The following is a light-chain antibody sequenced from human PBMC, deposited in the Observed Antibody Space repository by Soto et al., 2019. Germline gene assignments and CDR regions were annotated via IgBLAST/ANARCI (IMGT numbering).Light chain of an antibody. CDR3: QQYNNWPYT. CDR2: GAS. V-gene: IGKV3-15*01. J-gene: IGKJ2*01. CDR1: QSVTSN. Sequence: EIVMPQSPATLSVSPGQRATLSCRASQSVTSNLAGYQQKPGQAPRLLIYGASTRATGIPARFSGSGSGAEFALTISSLQAEDFAVYYCQQYNNWPYTVGQGTKLEIK.